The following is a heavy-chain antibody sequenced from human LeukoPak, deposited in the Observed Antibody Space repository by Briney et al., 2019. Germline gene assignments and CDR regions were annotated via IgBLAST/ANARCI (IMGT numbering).Heavy chain of an antibody. CDR2: IYYSGST. CDR3: ARTGAAAAYHGAFDI. CDR1: GGSISSYY. Sequence: SETLSLTCTVSGGSISSYYWSWIRQPPGKGLEWIGYIYYSGSTNYNPSLKSRVTISVDTSKNQFSLKLSSVTAADTAVYYCARTGAAAAYHGAFDIWGQGTMVTVSS. J-gene: IGHJ3*02. D-gene: IGHD6-13*01. V-gene: IGHV4-59*01.